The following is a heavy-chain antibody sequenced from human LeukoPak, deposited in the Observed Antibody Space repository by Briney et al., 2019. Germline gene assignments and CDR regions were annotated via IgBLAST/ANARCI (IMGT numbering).Heavy chain of an antibody. D-gene: IGHD1-1*01. CDR2: INPSGGST. V-gene: IGHV1-46*01. J-gene: IGHJ2*01. CDR3: ARGAGTTAWYFDL. CDR1: GYTFTSYY. Sequence: ASVKVSCKASGYTFTSYYMHWVRQAPGQGLEWMGIINPSGGSTSYAQKFQGRVTMTRDTSTRPVYMELSSLRSEDTAVYYCARGAGTTAWYFDLWGRGTLVTVSS.